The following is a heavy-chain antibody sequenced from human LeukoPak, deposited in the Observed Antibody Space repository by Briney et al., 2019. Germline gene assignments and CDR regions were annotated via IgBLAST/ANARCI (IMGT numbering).Heavy chain of an antibody. D-gene: IGHD5-18*01. V-gene: IGHV3-23*01. Sequence: GGSLRLSCAASGFTFSSYAMSWVRQAPGKGLEWVSAISGGGTSTYYADSVKGRFTISRDNSKNTLYLQMNRLRAEDTAIYYCAKDRAIHLVPYYLVPDIWGQGTMVTASS. CDR3: AKDRAIHLVPYYLVPDI. CDR1: GFTFSSYA. J-gene: IGHJ3*02. CDR2: ISGGGTST.